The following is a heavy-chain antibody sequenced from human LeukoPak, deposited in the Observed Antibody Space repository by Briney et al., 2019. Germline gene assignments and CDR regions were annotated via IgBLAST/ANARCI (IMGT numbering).Heavy chain of an antibody. V-gene: IGHV3-48*04. CDR2: ISGSGSTI. Sequence: PGGSLRLSCAASGFTFSSYSMNWVRQAPGKGLEWLSYISGSGSTIYYADSVKGRFTISRDNARNSFYLQMNSLRAEDTAVYYCARGLAYCGGDCYSWFDPWGQGTLVTVSS. CDR3: ARGLAYCGGDCYSWFDP. D-gene: IGHD2-21*02. CDR1: GFTFSSYS. J-gene: IGHJ5*02.